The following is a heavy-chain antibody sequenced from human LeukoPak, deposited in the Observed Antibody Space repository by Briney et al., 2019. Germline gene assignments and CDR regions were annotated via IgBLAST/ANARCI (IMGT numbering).Heavy chain of an antibody. J-gene: IGHJ5*02. CDR3: ARAEVRYWNQGGKNWLDP. Sequence: ASVKVSCKASGYTFTDYYMHWVRQTPGQGLEWMGWINPNSGDTNYAQKFQGRVTMTRDTSISTAYMELSRLRSDDTAVYYCARAEVRYWNQGGKNWLDPWGRGTLVTVSS. CDR2: INPNSGDT. CDR1: GYTFTDYY. V-gene: IGHV1-2*02. D-gene: IGHD1-1*01.